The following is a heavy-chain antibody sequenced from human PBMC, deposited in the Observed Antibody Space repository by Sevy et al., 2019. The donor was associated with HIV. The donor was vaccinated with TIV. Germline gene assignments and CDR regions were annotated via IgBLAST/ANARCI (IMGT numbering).Heavy chain of an antibody. D-gene: IGHD6-19*01. J-gene: IGHJ4*02. CDR2: IYYSGST. CDR3: ARRGSGWYLGAYYFDY. V-gene: IGHV4-59*12. Sequence: SETLSLTCTVSGGSISSYYWSWIRQPPGKGLEWIGYIYYSGSTNYNPSLKSRVTISVETSKNQFSLKLGSVTAADTAVYYCARRGSGWYLGAYYFDYWGQGTLVTVSS. CDR1: GGSISSYY.